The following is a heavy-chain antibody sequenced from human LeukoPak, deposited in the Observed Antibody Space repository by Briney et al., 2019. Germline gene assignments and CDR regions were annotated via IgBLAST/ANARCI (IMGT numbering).Heavy chain of an antibody. CDR3: AGTPPLNYDFWSGYYYY. Sequence: PPETLSLTCTVSGYSTTSAYSWSWIPQPPGKGLEWIGSIYHIGSTNYNPSLKRRVTISADTSTKPCSLKLSSVTAAETAVYYCAGTPPLNYDFWSGYYYYWGQGTLVTVSS. CDR2: IYHIGST. D-gene: IGHD3-3*01. CDR1: GYSTTSAYS. V-gene: IGHV4-38-2*02. J-gene: IGHJ4*02.